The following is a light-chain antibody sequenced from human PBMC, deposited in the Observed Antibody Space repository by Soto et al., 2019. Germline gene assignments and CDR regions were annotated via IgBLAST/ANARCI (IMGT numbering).Light chain of an antibody. CDR3: QQSYSTPLT. CDR2: AAS. V-gene: IGKV1-9*01. J-gene: IGKJ4*01. Sequence: DIHLTQSPSFLSASVGDRVTITCRASQGISSFLAWYQQKPGKAPNLLMYAASTLQSGVPSRFSGGESGTEYTLTISSLQPEDFATYYCQQSYSTPLTFGGGTKVDIK. CDR1: QGISSF.